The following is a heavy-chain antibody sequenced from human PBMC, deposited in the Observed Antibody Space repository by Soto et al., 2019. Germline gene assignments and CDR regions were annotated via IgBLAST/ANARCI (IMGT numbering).Heavy chain of an antibody. CDR3: ARNRLVSSGWYILGDYNWFGP. CDR1: GYIFTNYG. V-gene: IGHV1-18*04. CDR2: ISAYNGNT. Sequence: ASVKVSCKASGYIFTNYGISWVRQAPGQGLEWMGWISAYNGNTDYAQKLQGRVTMATDTSTSTAYMELRSLRSDDTAVYYCARNRLVSSGWYILGDYNWFGPWGQGTQVTVSS. D-gene: IGHD6-19*01. J-gene: IGHJ5*02.